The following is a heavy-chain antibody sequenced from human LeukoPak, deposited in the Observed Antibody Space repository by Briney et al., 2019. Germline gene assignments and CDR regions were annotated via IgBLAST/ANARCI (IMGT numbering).Heavy chain of an antibody. D-gene: IGHD1-26*01. CDR3: AREGGTSGYYFDY. V-gene: IGHV1-2*02. J-gene: IGHJ4*02. CDR1: GYTFTGYY. Sequence: ASVKVSCKASGYTFTGYYMHWTRQAPGQGLEWMGWINPNSGGTNYAQKFQGRVTMTRDTSISTAYMELSRLRSDDTAVYYCAREGGTSGYYFDYWGQGTLVTVSS. CDR2: INPNSGGT.